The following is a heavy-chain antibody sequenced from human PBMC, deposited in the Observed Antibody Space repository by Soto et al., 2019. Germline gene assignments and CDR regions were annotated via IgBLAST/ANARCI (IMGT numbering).Heavy chain of an antibody. CDR3: ARTVYYDFWSGYGMDV. D-gene: IGHD3-3*01. J-gene: IGHJ6*02. Sequence: EVQLVESRGGLVKPGGSLRLSCVASGFTFDRYSMNWVRQAPGKGLEWLSFISFSSSYIFDADSVKGRFTISRDNAKNTLYLQMNNLSAEDTAVYYCARTVYYDFWSGYGMDVWGQGTTVTVSS. CDR1: GFTFDRYS. V-gene: IGHV3-21*01. CDR2: ISFSSSYI.